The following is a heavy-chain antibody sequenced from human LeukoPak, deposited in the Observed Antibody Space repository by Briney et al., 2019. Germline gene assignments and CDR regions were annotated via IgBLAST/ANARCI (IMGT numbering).Heavy chain of an antibody. CDR3: ARGWRITIFGVVIRGYHQSAFDY. V-gene: IGHV3-7*01. CDR1: GFSIGSYW. CDR2: VKEDGSEK. Sequence: GGSLRLSCAASGFSIGSYWMTWVRQAPGKGLEWVANVKEDGSEKYYVDSVKGRFTISRDNAKNSLFLEMNSLRAEDTAVYYCARGWRITIFGVVIRGYHQSAFDYWGQGTLVTVSS. J-gene: IGHJ4*02. D-gene: IGHD3-3*01.